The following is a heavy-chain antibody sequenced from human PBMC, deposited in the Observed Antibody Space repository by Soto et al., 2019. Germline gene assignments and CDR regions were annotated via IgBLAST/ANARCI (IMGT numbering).Heavy chain of an antibody. D-gene: IGHD3-22*01. CDR2: IYYSGST. J-gene: IGHJ5*02. CDR1: GGSISSSSYY. CDR3: ARARQYYDCELDP. V-gene: IGHV4-39*07. Sequence: SETLSLTCTFSGGSISSSSYYWGWIRQPPGKGLEWIGSIYYSGSTYYNPSLKSRVTISVDTSKNQFSLKLTSVTAADTAIYYCARARQYYDCELDPWGQGTLVTVSS.